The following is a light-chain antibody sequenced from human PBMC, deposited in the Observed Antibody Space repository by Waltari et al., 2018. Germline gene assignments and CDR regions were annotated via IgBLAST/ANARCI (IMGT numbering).Light chain of an antibody. CDR3: MQGTHWPRT. CDR1: QSLVHSDGKTH. V-gene: IGKV2-30*02. J-gene: IGKJ2*01. CDR2: KVS. Sequence: DVVMTQSPLSLPVIFGQPASISCRSSQSLVHSDGKTHLNWFQQRPGQSPRRLIYKVSNRDSGVPDRFSASGSVTDFTLKISRVEAEDVGVYYCMQGTHWPRTFGQGTKLEI.